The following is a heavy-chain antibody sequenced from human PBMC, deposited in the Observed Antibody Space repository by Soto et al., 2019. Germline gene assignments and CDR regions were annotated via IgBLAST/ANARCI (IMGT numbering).Heavy chain of an antibody. CDR1: GGTFSSYA. Sequence: GASVKVSCKASGGTFSSYAISWVRQAPGQGLEWMGGIIPIFGTANYAQKFQGRVTITADESTSTAYMELSSLRSEDTAVYYCAREVDSSGYYYVGIGAFDIRGQGTMVTVSS. CDR3: AREVDSSGYYYVGIGAFDI. CDR2: IIPIFGTA. D-gene: IGHD3-22*01. J-gene: IGHJ3*02. V-gene: IGHV1-69*13.